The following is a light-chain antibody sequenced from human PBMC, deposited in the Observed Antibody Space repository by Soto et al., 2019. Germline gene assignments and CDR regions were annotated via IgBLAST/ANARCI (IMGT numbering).Light chain of an antibody. CDR1: QSIDIY. J-gene: IGKJ5*01. Sequence: DVQMTQSPSSLPASVGDIVTFTCRASQSIDIYLNWYQQRPGKAPKLLIHAASSLQVGVPLRFSGSGSGTDFTLTISSLQAEDFATYYCQQTYSIPITFGQGTRLE. CDR2: AAS. CDR3: QQTYSIPIT. V-gene: IGKV1-39*01.